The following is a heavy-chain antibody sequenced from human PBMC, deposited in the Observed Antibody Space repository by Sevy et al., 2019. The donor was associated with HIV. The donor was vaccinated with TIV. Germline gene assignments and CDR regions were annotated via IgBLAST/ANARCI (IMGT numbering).Heavy chain of an antibody. D-gene: IGHD3-16*01. J-gene: IGHJ4*01. Sequence: SENLSLTCVVSGYSISSGYYWAWIRQPPGKGLEWIGSVHHTGSTYYDPSLKSRVTILVDTSNNQFSLKLTSVTAADTAVYYCARQGLGGALRLFDFWGHGTLVTVSS. V-gene: IGHV4-38-2*01. CDR3: ARQGLGGALRLFDF. CDR2: VHHTGST. CDR1: GYSISSGYY.